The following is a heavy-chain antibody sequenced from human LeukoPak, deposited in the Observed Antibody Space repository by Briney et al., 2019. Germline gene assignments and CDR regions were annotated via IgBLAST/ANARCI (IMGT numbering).Heavy chain of an antibody. CDR3: AHPPPVTV. V-gene: IGHV3-23*01. D-gene: IGHD4-17*01. Sequence: GGSLRLSCAASGFTFSSYAMTWVRQAPGKGLQWVSAVSGSGAHTYYADSVRGRFTISRDNSKNTLYLQMNSLRAEDTAVYYCAHPPPVTVRGQGTLVTVSS. CDR1: GFTFSSYA. J-gene: IGHJ4*02. CDR2: VSGSGAHT.